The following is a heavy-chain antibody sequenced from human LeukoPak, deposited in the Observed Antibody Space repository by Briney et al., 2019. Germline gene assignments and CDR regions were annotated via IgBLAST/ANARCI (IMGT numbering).Heavy chain of an antibody. CDR1: GLTLSRYA. CDR2: ISASGDST. J-gene: IGHJ4*02. V-gene: IGHV3-23*01. Sequence: GGSLRLSCAASGLTLSRYAMTWVRQAPGKGLEWVSAISASGDSTYYADSVKGRFTISRDNSEDTLYLQMNSLRAEDTAMYYCANTYYCDYWGQGTLGTVSS. CDR3: ANTYYCDY.